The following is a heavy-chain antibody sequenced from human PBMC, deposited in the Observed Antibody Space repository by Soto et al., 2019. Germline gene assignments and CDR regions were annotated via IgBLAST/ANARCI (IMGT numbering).Heavy chain of an antibody. CDR1: GGSFSCYY. V-gene: IGHV4-34*01. J-gene: IGHJ6*02. CDR2: INHSGST. D-gene: IGHD6-19*01. CDR3: ARVIAVAGVYYYGMDV. Sequence: SATLSLTCVVYGGSFSCYYWSWIRQPPGKGLEWIGEINHSGSTNYNPSLKSRVTISVDTSKNQFSLKLSSVTAADTAVYYCARVIAVAGVYYYGMDVWGQGTTVTVSS.